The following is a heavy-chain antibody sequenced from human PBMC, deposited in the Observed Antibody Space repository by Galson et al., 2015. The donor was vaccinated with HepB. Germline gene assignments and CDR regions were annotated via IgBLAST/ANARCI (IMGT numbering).Heavy chain of an antibody. D-gene: IGHD6-19*01. Sequence: SLRLSCAASGFTFSDHYMDWVRQAPGKGLEWVGHTRNKANSYITEYAASVKGRFTISRDDSKNSLYLQMNSLKTEDTAVYYCARDRSSGWWWDYWGQGTLVTVSS. J-gene: IGHJ4*02. V-gene: IGHV3-72*01. CDR3: ARDRSSGWWWDY. CDR1: GFTFSDHY. CDR2: TRNKANSYIT.